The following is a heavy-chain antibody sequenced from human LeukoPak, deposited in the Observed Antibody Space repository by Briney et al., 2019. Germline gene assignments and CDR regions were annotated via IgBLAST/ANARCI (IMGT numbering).Heavy chain of an antibody. D-gene: IGHD6-19*01. Sequence: PGGSLRLSCSASGFTFSSYALHWVRQAPGKGLESVSAISSYGGSTSYEDSVKGRFTISRDNSKNTLYLQMSSLRAEDTAGYYCVKDWGRGWYRFDCWGQGTLVTVSS. V-gene: IGHV3-64D*09. J-gene: IGHJ4*02. CDR2: ISSYGGST. CDR1: GFTFSSYA. CDR3: VKDWGRGWYRFDC.